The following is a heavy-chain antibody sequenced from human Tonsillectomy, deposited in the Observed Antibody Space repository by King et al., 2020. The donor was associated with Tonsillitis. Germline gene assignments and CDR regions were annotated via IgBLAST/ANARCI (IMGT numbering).Heavy chain of an antibody. CDR2: IIPILGTA. CDR3: ARGNTIFRVVIHNFDY. Sequence: QLVQSGAEVKKPGSSVKVSCKASGGTFNNYALSWLRQAPGQGLEWMGGIIPILGTANYAQKFQGRVTITADASTSTAYMELRSLRSDDTAVYYCARGNTIFRVVIHNFDYWGQGTLVTVSS. V-gene: IGHV1-69*01. D-gene: IGHD3-3*01. J-gene: IGHJ4*02. CDR1: GGTFNNYA.